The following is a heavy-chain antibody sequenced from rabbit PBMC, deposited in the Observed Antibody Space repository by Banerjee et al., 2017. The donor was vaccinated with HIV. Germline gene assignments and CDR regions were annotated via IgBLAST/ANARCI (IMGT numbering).Heavy chain of an antibody. CDR3: ARDRDYSDYGPFNL. D-gene: IGHD2-1*01. Sequence: QEHLVESGGGLVQPGGSLTLTCTASGFSFSSSYYMCWVRQAPGKGLEWIACICTGSGRTYYATWAEGRFTISKTSSTTVTLQMTSLTAADTATYFCARDRDYSDYGPFNLWGQGTLVTVS. CDR2: ICTGSGRT. J-gene: IGHJ4*01. V-gene: IGHV1S45*01. CDR1: GFSFSSSYY.